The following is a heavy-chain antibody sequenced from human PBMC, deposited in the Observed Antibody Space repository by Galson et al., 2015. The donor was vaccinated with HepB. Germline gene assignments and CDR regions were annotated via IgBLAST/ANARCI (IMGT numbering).Heavy chain of an antibody. V-gene: IGHV3-15*07. D-gene: IGHD2-15*01. CDR1: GFTFSNAW. J-gene: IGHJ3*02. Sequence: SLRLSCAASGFTFSNAWMSWVRQAPGKGLEWVGRIKSETDGGTTDYIAPVKGRFTISRDDSKNTLYLQMNSLKTEDTAVYYCADLCSGSTCVLDIWGQGTMVTVSS. CDR2: IKSETDGGTT. CDR3: ADLCSGSTCVLDI.